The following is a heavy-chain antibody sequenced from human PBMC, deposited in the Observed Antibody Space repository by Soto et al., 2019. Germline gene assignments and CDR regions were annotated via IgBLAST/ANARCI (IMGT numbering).Heavy chain of an antibody. V-gene: IGHV1-18*04. D-gene: IGHD2-2*01. CDR1: GYTFTSYG. J-gene: IGHJ6*02. Sequence: GTSVEVCSKSCGYTFTSYGIICLRQAPGQGLEWMGWISAYNGNTNYAQKLQGRVTMTTDTSTSTAYMELRSLRSDDTAVYYCARDCSSTSCKRNYYYYGMDVWGQGTKVT. CDR3: ARDCSSTSCKRNYYYYGMDV. CDR2: ISAYNGNT.